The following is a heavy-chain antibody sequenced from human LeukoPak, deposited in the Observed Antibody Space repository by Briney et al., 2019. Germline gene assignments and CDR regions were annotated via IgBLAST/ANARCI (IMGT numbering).Heavy chain of an antibody. CDR2: IYYTGST. J-gene: IGHJ4*02. CDR3: ARDQGASSGWYDGDYFDY. CDR1: GGSISISGDSISSYH. D-gene: IGHD6-19*01. Sequence: SETLSLTCTVSGGSISISGDSISSYHWSWIRQPPGKGLEWIGYIYYTGSTNYNPSLKSRLTISIDTSKKQVSLKLSSVTAADTAVYYCARDQGASSGWYDGDYFDYWGQGTLVTVSS. V-gene: IGHV4-61*01.